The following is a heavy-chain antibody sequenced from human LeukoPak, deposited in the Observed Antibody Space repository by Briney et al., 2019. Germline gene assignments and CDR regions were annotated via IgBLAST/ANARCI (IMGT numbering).Heavy chain of an antibody. J-gene: IGHJ4*02. CDR1: GFTFSNCA. V-gene: IGHV3-74*01. CDR3: ARAQMGAPTDY. CDR2: ISSDGSSI. D-gene: IGHD1-26*01. Sequence: PGGSLRLSCAASGFTFSNCAMYWVRKAPGRGLVWVSSISSDGSSIIYADSVKGRLTISRDIAKNKLYLQMNSLRAEDTAVYYCARAQMGAPTDYWGQGTLVTVSS.